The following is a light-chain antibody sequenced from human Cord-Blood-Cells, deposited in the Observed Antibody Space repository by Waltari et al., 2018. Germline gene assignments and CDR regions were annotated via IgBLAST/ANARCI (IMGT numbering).Light chain of an antibody. CDR2: DVS. CDR1: TSDVGGYNY. J-gene: IGLJ1*01. V-gene: IGLV2-11*01. CDR3: CSYAGSYTYV. Sequence: QSALTQPRSVSGSPGQSVTISCTGTTSDVGGYNYVSWYQQHPGKAPKLMIYDVSKRPSGVPDRFSGSKSGNTASLTMSGLQAEDEAYYYCCSYAGSYTYVFGTGTKVTVL.